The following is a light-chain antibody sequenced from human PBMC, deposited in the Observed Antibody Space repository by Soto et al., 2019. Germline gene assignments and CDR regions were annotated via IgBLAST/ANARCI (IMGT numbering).Light chain of an antibody. J-gene: IGLJ2*01. CDR1: SSDVGAYNY. CDR2: EVT. CDR3: SSYAKTISVV. V-gene: IGLV2-8*01. Sequence: QSALTQPPSASGSPGQSVTISCTGTSSDVGAYNYVSWYQQRPGKAPKLMIYEVTKRTSRVPDRFSGSKSGNTASLTVSGLQAEDEADYYCSSYAKTISVVFGGGTKLTVL.